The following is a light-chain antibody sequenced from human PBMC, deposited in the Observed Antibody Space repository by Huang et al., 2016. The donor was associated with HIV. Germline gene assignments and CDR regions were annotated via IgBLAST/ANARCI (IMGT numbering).Light chain of an antibody. CDR1: RNINSNY. CDR3: QQYSSSPYT. Sequence: EIVLTQSPATLSLSPGERATLSCGARRNINSNYLAWYQQKPGLAPRLFIYDVSERATGVPDRFNGSGSGTDFTLTISRLEPEDFAVYHCQQYSSSPYTFGRGTKLEIK. J-gene: IGKJ2*01. CDR2: DVS. V-gene: IGKV3D-20*01.